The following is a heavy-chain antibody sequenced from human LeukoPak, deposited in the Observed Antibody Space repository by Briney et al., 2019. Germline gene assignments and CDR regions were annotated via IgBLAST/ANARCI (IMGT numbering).Heavy chain of an antibody. Sequence: QPGGSLRLSCAASGFTFSRFEMNWVRQAPGKGLEWVSYISGSGSSIYYADSVKGRFTISRDNAKNSLYLQMNSLRGEDTAVYYCARDMGYCSSSNCYTYYLDYWGQGTLVTVSS. D-gene: IGHD2-2*01. J-gene: IGHJ4*02. CDR1: GFTFSRFE. V-gene: IGHV3-48*03. CDR3: ARDMGYCSSSNCYTYYLDY. CDR2: ISGSGSSI.